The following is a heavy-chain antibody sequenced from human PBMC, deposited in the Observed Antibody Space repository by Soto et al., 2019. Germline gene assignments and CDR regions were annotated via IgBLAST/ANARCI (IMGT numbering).Heavy chain of an antibody. CDR2: ISGSGGST. J-gene: IGHJ6*02. D-gene: IGHD6-19*01. Sequence: EVQLLESGGGLVQPGGSLRLSCAASGFTFSSYAMSWVRQAPGKGLEWVSAISGSGGSTYYADSVKGRFTISRDNSKNTLYLQMNSRRAEDTAVYYCAKDLERQWVVLGGGGYYGMDVWGQGTTVTVSS. CDR3: AKDLERQWVVLGGGGYYGMDV. V-gene: IGHV3-23*01. CDR1: GFTFSSYA.